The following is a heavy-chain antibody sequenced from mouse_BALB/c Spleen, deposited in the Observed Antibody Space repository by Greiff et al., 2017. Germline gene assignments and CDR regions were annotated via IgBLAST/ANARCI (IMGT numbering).Heavy chain of an antibody. Sequence: VKLLESGAELVRPGASVTLSCKASGYTFTDYEMHWVKQTPVHGLEWIGAIDPETGGTAYNQKFKGKATLTADKSSSTAYMELRSLTSEDSAVYYCTPLLRLGFAYWGQGTLVTVSA. CDR2: IDPETGGT. V-gene: IGHV1-15*01. D-gene: IGHD1-2*01. CDR3: TPLLRLGFAY. CDR1: GYTFTDYE. J-gene: IGHJ3*01.